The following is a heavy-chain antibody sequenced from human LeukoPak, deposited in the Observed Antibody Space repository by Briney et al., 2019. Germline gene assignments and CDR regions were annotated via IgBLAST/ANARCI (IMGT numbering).Heavy chain of an antibody. CDR1: GGSISSGSYY. D-gene: IGHD5-18*01. V-gene: IGHV4-61*02. J-gene: IGHJ4*02. CDR2: IYTSGST. Sequence: SQTLSLTCTVSGGSISSGSYYWSWIRQPAGKGLEWIGRIYTSGSTNYNPSLKSRVTVSVDTSKNQFSLKLSSVTAADTAVYYCASGTAMVPTTFDYWGQGTLVTVSS. CDR3: ASGTAMVPTTFDY.